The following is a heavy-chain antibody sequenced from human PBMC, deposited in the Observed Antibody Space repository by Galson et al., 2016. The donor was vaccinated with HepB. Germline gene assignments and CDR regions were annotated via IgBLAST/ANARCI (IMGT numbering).Heavy chain of an antibody. Sequence: SVKLSCKVSGYNLNYLSMHWVRQAPGKGLECVSAFDPEDGSRFYAHSVEGRITMTADTSTDTPYMELSSLRPEDTAVYYCGSYYLGLPFDHWGQGTLITVSS. J-gene: IGHJ4*02. CDR2: FDPEDGSR. CDR1: GYNLNYLS. D-gene: IGHD3-10*01. V-gene: IGHV1-24*01. CDR3: GSYYLGLPFDH.